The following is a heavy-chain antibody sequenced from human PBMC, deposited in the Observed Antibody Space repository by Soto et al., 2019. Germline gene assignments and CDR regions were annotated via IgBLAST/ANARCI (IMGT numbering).Heavy chain of an antibody. CDR1: GDTFTSYG. CDR3: ASDGRWIDQYDTRGYYDY. Sequence: ASVKVSCKASGDTFTSYGITWVRQAPGQGLEWMGWISAHNGNTNYAQKLQGRVTMTTDTSTSTAYMELRSLRSDDTAVYYCASDGRWIDQYDTRGYYDYSGKGPLVTVS. J-gene: IGHJ4*02. V-gene: IGHV1-18*04. D-gene: IGHD3-22*01. CDR2: ISAHNGNT.